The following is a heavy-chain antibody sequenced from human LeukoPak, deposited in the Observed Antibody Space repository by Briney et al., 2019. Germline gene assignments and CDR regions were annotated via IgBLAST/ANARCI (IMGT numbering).Heavy chain of an antibody. V-gene: IGHV3-30*02. J-gene: IGHJ4*02. Sequence: GGSLRLSCAASGFTFSSYGMHWVRQDPGKGLEWVAFIRYDGSNKYYADSVKGRFTISRDNSKNTLYLQMNSLRAEDTAVYYCAKDHKYRIAAAGRGWYFDYWGQGTLVTVSS. CDR1: GFTFSSYG. D-gene: IGHD6-13*01. CDR3: AKDHKYRIAAAGRGWYFDY. CDR2: IRYDGSNK.